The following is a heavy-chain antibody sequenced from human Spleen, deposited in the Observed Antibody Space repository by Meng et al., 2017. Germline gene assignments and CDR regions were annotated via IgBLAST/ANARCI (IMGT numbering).Heavy chain of an antibody. CDR1: GFTFSSLA. Sequence: GGSLRPSCAASGFTFSSLAMHWVRQAPGKGLEWLASISYNGNNKYYADSVKGRFTISRDNSKNTVDLQMSSLRGDDTAVYFCARHDELATGYFDYWGQGTLVTVSS. CDR3: ARHDELATGYFDY. CDR2: ISYNGNNK. J-gene: IGHJ4*02. V-gene: IGHV3-30*15. D-gene: IGHD5-24*01.